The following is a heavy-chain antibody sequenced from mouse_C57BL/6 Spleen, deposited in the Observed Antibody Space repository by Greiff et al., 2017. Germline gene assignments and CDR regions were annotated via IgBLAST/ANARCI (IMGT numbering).Heavy chain of an antibody. CDR2: IRNKANGYTT. Sequence: EVKLVESGGGLVQPGGSLSLSCAASGFTFTDYYMSWVRQPPGKALEWLGFIRNKANGYTTEYSASVKGRFTISRDNSQSILYLQMNALRAEDSATYYCARPPYGNYRYFDVWGTGTTVTVSS. CDR3: ARPPYGNYRYFDV. D-gene: IGHD2-1*01. V-gene: IGHV7-3*01. J-gene: IGHJ1*03. CDR1: GFTFTDYY.